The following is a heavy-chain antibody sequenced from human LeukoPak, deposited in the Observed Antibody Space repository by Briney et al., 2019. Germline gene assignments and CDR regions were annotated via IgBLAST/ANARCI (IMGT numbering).Heavy chain of an antibody. V-gene: IGHV3-53*01. CDR3: TRSLRVRGVPDYMDV. J-gene: IGHJ6*03. CDR1: GFTVSSNY. Sequence: GGSLRLSCAASGFTVSSNYMTWVRQAPGKGLEWVSVIYKNAITFHADTVKGRFTISRDNSKNTLYLQMNNLRADDTAVYYCTRSLRVRGVPDYMDVWGKGTTVTVS. D-gene: IGHD3-10*01. CDR2: IYKNAIT.